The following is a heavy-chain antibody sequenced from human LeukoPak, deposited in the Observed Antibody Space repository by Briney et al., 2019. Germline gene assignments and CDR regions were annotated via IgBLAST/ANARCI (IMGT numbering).Heavy chain of an antibody. J-gene: IGHJ3*02. CDR2: ITGDGSST. CDR3: TRSTYYSDSNRYHDGFDI. CDR1: GFSFTNYW. D-gene: IGHD3-22*01. Sequence: GGSLRLSSAVSGFSFTNYWMHWVRQAPGKGLVWVSRITGDGSSTRYADSVKGRFTISRDNAKNMLYLQMNSLRAEDTAIYYCTRSTYYSDSNRYHDGFDIWGQGTMVTVSS. V-gene: IGHV3-74*01.